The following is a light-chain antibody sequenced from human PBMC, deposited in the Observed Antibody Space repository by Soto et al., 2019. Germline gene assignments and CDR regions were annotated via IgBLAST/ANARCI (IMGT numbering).Light chain of an antibody. CDR3: SSYTTSSTYV. CDR2: TNN. V-gene: IGLV1-44*01. J-gene: IGLJ1*01. CDR1: SSNIGSSN. Sequence: QSVLNQPPSASGAPGQRVTISCSGSSSNIGSSNVNWYQQLPGTAPKLLIYTNNQRPSGVPDRFSGSKSGNTAPLTISGLQAEDEADYYCSSYTTSSTYVFGTGTKVTV.